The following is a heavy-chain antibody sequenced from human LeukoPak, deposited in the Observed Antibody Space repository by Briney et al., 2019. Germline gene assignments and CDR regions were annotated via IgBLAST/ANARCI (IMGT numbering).Heavy chain of an antibody. CDR2: IRYDGANK. D-gene: IGHD3-10*01. CDR3: AKLQTMVRGVIPPFDY. V-gene: IGHV3-30*02. CDR1: GFTFSSYG. J-gene: IGHJ4*02. Sequence: GGSLRLSCAASGFTFSSYGMHWVRQAPGKGLEWVAFIRYDGANKYYADSVKGRFTISRDNSKNTLYLQMNSLRAEDTAVYYCAKLQTMVRGVIPPFDYWGQGTLVTVSS.